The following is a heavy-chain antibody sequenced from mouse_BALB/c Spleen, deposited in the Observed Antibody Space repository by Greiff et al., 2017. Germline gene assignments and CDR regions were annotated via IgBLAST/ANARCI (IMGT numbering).Heavy chain of an antibody. Sequence: VQLQQSGPELVKPGASVKIPCKASGYTFTDYNMDWVKQSHGKSLEWIGDINPNNGGTIYNQKFKGKATLTVDKSSSTAYMELRSLTSEDTAVYYCAREAYDYDGWFAYWGQGTLVTVSA. V-gene: IGHV1-18*01. CDR3: AREAYDYDGWFAY. CDR2: INPNNGGT. CDR1: GYTFTDYN. D-gene: IGHD2-4*01. J-gene: IGHJ3*01.